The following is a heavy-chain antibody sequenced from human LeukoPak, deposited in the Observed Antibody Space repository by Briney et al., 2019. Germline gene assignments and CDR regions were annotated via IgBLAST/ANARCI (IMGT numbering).Heavy chain of an antibody. CDR3: ARDGRFGESLS. Sequence: PSETLSLTCTVSGGSISSYYWSWIRQPPGKGLEWIGYIYYSGSTNYNPSLKSRVTISVDTSKNQFSPKLSSVTAADTAVYYCARDGRFGESLSWGQGTLVTVSS. J-gene: IGHJ5*02. V-gene: IGHV4-59*01. CDR2: IYYSGST. D-gene: IGHD3-10*01. CDR1: GGSISSYY.